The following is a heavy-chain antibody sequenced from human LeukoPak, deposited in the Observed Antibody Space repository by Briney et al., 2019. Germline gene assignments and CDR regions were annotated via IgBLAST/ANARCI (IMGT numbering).Heavy chain of an antibody. CDR2: IHNGGST. CDR1: GGSISSSSHY. Sequence: SETLSLTCTVSGGSISSSSHYWGWIRQPPGNGLEWIGNIHNGGSTYYNPSLESRVTISVDTSKNQFSLKLNSVTAADTAVYYCARPRFASGWYAAFDFWGQGTMVTVSS. CDR3: ARPRFASGWYAAFDF. V-gene: IGHV4-39*07. D-gene: IGHD6-19*01. J-gene: IGHJ3*01.